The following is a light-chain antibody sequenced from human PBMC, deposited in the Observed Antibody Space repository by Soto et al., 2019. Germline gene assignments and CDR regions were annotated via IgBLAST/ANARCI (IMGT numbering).Light chain of an antibody. CDR1: QNLVFGCNDHSY. J-gene: IGKJ4*01. Sequence: DIVLTQHPDSLAVSPGERATITCKSSQNLVFGCNDHSYLAWYQQRAGQSPELLIYWASMRLSGVPDRFTGNGSGTDFTLTISNLQPEDVAVYYCHQFYTNPLTFGGGTKLEI. CDR2: WAS. V-gene: IGKV4-1*01. CDR3: HQFYTNPLT.